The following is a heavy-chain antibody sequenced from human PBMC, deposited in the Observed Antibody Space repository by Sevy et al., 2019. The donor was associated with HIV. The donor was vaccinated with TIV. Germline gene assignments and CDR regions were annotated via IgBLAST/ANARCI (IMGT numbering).Heavy chain of an antibody. Sequence: GGSLRLSCEASGFIFGDYGMHWVRQAPGKGLEWVAGISWTSGTIGYGDSVKGRFTISRDTAKNSLYLQMNSLRSEDTALYYCVKDWRLFGYGVQNAFDIWGRGTMVTVSS. V-gene: IGHV3-9*01. CDR3: VKDWRLFGYGVQNAFDI. CDR2: ISWTSGTI. D-gene: IGHD2-2*03. J-gene: IGHJ3*02. CDR1: GFIFGDYG.